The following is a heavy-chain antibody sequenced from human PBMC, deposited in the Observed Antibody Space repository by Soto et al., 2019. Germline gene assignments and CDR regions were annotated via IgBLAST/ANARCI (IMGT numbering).Heavy chain of an antibody. Sequence: GSLRLSCAASGFTFSSCAMHWVRQAPGKGLEWVALISYDGSNKYYADSVKGRFTISRDNSKNTLYLQMNSLRAEDTAVYYCARDKRDLRFLEWSYYFDYWGLGA. D-gene: IGHD3-3*01. CDR3: ARDKRDLRFLEWSYYFDY. CDR1: GFTFSSCA. V-gene: IGHV3-30-3*01. CDR2: ISYDGSNK. J-gene: IGHJ4*02.